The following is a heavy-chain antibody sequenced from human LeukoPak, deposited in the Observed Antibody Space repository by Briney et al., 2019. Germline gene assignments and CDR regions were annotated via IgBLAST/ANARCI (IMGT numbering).Heavy chain of an antibody. CDR2: INHSGST. V-gene: IGHV4-34*01. D-gene: IGHD5-24*01. Sequence: PSETLSLTCAVYGGSFSGYYWSWIRQPPGKGLEWIGEINHSGSTNYNPSLKSRVTISVDTSKNQFSLKLSSVTAADTAVYYCARDGYNVHYYYMDVWGKGTTVTVSS. CDR1: GGSFSGYY. J-gene: IGHJ6*03. CDR3: ARDGYNVHYYYMDV.